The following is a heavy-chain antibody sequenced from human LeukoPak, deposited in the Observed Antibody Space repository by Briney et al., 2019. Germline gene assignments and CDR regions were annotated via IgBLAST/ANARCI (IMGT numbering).Heavy chain of an antibody. Sequence: SVKVSCKASGGTFSSYTISWVRQAPGQGLEWMGGIIPIFGTANYAQKFQGRVTITADESTSTAYMELSSLRSEDTAVYYCASSKAVGSRFDYWGQGTLVTVSS. CDR3: ASSKAVGSRFDY. J-gene: IGHJ4*02. V-gene: IGHV1-69*13. CDR1: GGTFSSYT. D-gene: IGHD3-10*01. CDR2: IIPIFGTA.